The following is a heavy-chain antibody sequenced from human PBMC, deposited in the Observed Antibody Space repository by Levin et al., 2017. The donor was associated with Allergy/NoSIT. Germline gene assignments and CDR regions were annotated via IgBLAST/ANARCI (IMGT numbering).Heavy chain of an antibody. V-gene: IGHV1-69*01. Sequence: KISCKASGGTFSSYAISWVRQAPGQGLEWMGGIIPIFGTANYAQKFQGRVTITADESTSTAYMELSSLRSEDTAVYYCASDASIAARALFDYWGQGTLVTVSS. J-gene: IGHJ4*02. CDR1: GGTFSSYA. CDR2: IIPIFGTA. D-gene: IGHD6-6*01. CDR3: ASDASIAARALFDY.